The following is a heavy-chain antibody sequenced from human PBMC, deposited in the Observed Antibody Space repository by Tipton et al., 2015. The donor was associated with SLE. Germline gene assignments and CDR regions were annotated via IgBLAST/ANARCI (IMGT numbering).Heavy chain of an antibody. CDR2: ISSSSSIT. Sequence: GSLRLSCAASGFTLSNYGMNWVRQAPGKGLEWVSYISSSSSITNYADSVKGRFTISRDNAKSSLYLQMNSLRADDSAVYYCARGGAARPDYWGQGILVTVSS. D-gene: IGHD6-6*01. CDR1: GFTLSNYG. CDR3: ARGGAARPDY. J-gene: IGHJ4*02. V-gene: IGHV3-48*01.